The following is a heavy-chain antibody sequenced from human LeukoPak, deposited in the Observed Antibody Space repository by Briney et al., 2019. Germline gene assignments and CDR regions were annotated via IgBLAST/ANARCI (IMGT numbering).Heavy chain of an antibody. V-gene: IGHV1-8*01. CDR1: GYTFTSSD. D-gene: IGHD6-13*01. J-gene: IGHJ4*02. Sequence: ASVKVSCKVSGYTFTSSDINWVRQATGQGLEWMGWINPKSGRTGYAKKFQARVSMTMNTSISTAYMEVSSLRFEDTAVYYCARGRSGLAAAGTYDYWGQGTLITVSS. CDR3: ARGRSGLAAAGTYDY. CDR2: INPKSGRT.